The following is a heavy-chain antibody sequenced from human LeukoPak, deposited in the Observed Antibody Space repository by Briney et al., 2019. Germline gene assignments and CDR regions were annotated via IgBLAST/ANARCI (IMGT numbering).Heavy chain of an antibody. CDR3: ARVRRSSSWSSDWFDP. CDR1: GFTFDDYG. CDR2: INWNGGST. D-gene: IGHD6-13*01. V-gene: IGHV3-20*04. J-gene: IGHJ5*02. Sequence: GGSLRLSCAASGFTFDDYGMSWVRQAPGKGLEWVSGINWNGGSTGYADSVKGRFTISRDNAKNSLYLQMNSLRAEDTALYYCARVRRSSSWSSDWFDPWGQGTLVTVSS.